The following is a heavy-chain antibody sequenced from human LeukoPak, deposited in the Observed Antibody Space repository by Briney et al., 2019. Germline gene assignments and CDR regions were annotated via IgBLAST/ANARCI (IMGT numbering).Heavy chain of an antibody. CDR3: AREPLVATLYNWFDD. J-gene: IGHJ5*01. CDR1: GYSISSDYY. D-gene: IGHD5-12*01. Sequence: SETLSLTCTVSGYSISSDYYWGGIRQPPGEGVEWIGSIYHSGSTGYNPSLKSRVTISVDTAKNQFSLKLNCVTAADTALYYCAREPLVATLYNWFDDFGHGSLVTVAS. CDR2: IYHSGST. V-gene: IGHV4-38-2*02.